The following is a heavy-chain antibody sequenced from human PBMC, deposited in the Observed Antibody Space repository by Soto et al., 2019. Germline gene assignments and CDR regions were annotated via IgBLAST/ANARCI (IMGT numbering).Heavy chain of an antibody. D-gene: IGHD2-21*02. CDR1: GFTVSSNY. CDR3: ARSGGNYWFDP. Sequence: EVQLVESGGGLVQPGGSLRLSCAASGFTVSSNYMRWVRQAPGKGLEWVSVIYAGGSNSYSDSVKSRFTISTDNYKNKLYLQMNSLRAEDTGAYYCARSGGNYWFDPWGQGTLVTVSS. J-gene: IGHJ5*02. CDR2: IYAGGSN. V-gene: IGHV3-66*01.